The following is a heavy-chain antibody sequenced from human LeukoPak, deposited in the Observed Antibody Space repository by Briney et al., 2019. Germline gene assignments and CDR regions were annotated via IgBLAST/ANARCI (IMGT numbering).Heavy chain of an antibody. D-gene: IGHD3-9*01. V-gene: IGHV3-30*18. Sequence: PGRSLRLSCAGSGFTFSNSGMHWVRQAPGKGLEWVAVTSYDGSDKYYADSVKGRFTISRDNSKNTLYLQMNSLRPEDTAVYYCAKDLVYYDILTGNPDYWGQGTLVTVSS. CDR2: TSYDGSDK. J-gene: IGHJ4*02. CDR3: AKDLVYYDILTGNPDY. CDR1: GFTFSNSG.